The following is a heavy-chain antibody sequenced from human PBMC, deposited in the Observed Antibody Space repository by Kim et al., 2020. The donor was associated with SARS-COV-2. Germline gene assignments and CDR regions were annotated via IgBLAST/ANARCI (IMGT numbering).Heavy chain of an antibody. J-gene: IGHJ4*02. V-gene: IGHV1-3*01. CDR2: IFPCNGNT. CDR3: ASRPSGPYYY. D-gene: IGHD1-26*01. Sequence: ASVKVSCKPSGYSFTSEPVHWVRQAPGQKIESMGWIFPCNGNTKYSHNLQGRVTITIDTSTTTAYMELRSLTSEDTAQYYVASRPSGPYYYWGEGTRVT. CDR1: GYSFTSEP.